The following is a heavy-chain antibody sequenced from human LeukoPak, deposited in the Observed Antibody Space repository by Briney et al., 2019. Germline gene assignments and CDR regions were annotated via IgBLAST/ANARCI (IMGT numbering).Heavy chain of an antibody. Sequence: GASVKVSCKASGYTFTSYYMHWVRQAPGQGLEWMGIINPSGGSASYAQKFQGRVTMTRDTSTSTVYMELSSLRSEDTAVYYCARFYGINAFDIWGQGTMVTVSS. J-gene: IGHJ3*02. CDR1: GYTFTSYY. D-gene: IGHD4-17*01. CDR2: INPSGGSA. V-gene: IGHV1-46*01. CDR3: ARFYGINAFDI.